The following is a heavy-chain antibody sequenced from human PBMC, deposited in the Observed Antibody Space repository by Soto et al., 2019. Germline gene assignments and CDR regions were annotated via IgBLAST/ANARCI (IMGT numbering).Heavy chain of an antibody. CDR3: ARDLTMVRGVPHYWYYGMDV. J-gene: IGHJ6*02. CDR1: GFTFSSYA. CDR2: ISGSGGST. D-gene: IGHD3-10*01. V-gene: IGHV3-23*01. Sequence: PGGSLRLSCAASGFTFSSYAMSWVRQAPGKGLEWVSAISGSGGSTYYADSVKGRFTISRDNSKNTLYLQMNSLRAEDTAVYYCARDLTMVRGVPHYWYYGMDVWGQGTTVTVSS.